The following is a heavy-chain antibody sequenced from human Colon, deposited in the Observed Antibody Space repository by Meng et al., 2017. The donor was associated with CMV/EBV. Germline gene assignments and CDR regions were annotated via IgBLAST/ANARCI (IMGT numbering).Heavy chain of an antibody. Sequence: GESLKISCAASGFTFGDAWMTWVRQAPGKGLEWIGRIKSKTDGGTTDYAAPVKGRFTISRDDSKSTLNLQMNSLKAEDTAIYYCITRGLHFEYYGMDVWGQGIKVTVSS. CDR2: IKSKTDGGTT. D-gene: IGHD3-9*01. J-gene: IGHJ6*01. CDR3: ITRGLHFEYYGMDV. V-gene: IGHV3-15*01. CDR1: GFTFGDAW.